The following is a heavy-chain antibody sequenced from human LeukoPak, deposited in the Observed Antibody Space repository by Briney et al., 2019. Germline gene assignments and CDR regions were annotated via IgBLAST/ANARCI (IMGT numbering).Heavy chain of an antibody. Sequence: SGRSLRLSCAASGFTFSTYGMHWVRQAPGKGLEWVALISYDGSNKYYADSVKGRFTISRDNSKNTLYLQMNSLRVEDTALYYCASEPPIGDFWSGGDYWGQGTLVTVSS. D-gene: IGHD3-3*01. V-gene: IGHV3-30*03. J-gene: IGHJ4*02. CDR2: ISYDGSNK. CDR1: GFTFSTYG. CDR3: ASEPPIGDFWSGGDY.